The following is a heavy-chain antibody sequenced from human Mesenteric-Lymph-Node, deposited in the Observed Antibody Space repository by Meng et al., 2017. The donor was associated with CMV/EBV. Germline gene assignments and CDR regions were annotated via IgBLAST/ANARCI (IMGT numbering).Heavy chain of an antibody. D-gene: IGHD1-26*01. J-gene: IGHJ4*02. Sequence: ASVKVSCKASGYTFSSYGISWVRQAPGQGLEWMGWISAYNGDTNYAQKLQGRVTMTTDTSTSTAYMELRSLRSGDTAVYYCARQSGSYYLDWGQGTLVTVSS. CDR3: ARQSGSYYLD. CDR1: GYTFSSYG. V-gene: IGHV1-18*01. CDR2: ISAYNGDT.